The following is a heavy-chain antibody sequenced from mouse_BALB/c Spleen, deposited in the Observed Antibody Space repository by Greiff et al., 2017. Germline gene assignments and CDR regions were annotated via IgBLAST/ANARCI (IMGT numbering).Heavy chain of an antibody. J-gene: IGHJ3*01. D-gene: IGHD2-1*01. V-gene: IGHV14-3*02. Sequence: EVQLQQSGAELVKPGASVKLSCTASGFNIKDTYMHWVKQRPEQGLEWIGRIDPANGNTKYDPKFQGKATITADTSSNTAYLQLSSLTSEDTAVYYCARSPYGNYDTWFAYWGQGTLVTVSA. CDR1: GFNIKDTY. CDR2: IDPANGNT. CDR3: ARSPYGNYDTWFAY.